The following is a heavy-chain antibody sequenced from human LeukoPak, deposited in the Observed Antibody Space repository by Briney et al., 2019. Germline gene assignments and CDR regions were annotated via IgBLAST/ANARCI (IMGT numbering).Heavy chain of an antibody. CDR2: INPNSGGT. CDR3: ARGLVGDFDAFDI. CDR1: GYTFTGYY. J-gene: IGHJ3*02. D-gene: IGHD1-26*01. V-gene: IGHV1-2*02. Sequence: ASVKVSCKASGYTFTGYYMHWVRQAPGQGLEWMGWINPNSGGTNYAQKFQGRVTMTRDTSISTAYMELSRLRSDDTDVYYCARGLVGDFDAFDIWGQGTMVTVSS.